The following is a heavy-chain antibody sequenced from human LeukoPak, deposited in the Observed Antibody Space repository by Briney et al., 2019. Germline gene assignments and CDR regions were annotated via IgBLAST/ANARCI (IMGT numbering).Heavy chain of an antibody. V-gene: IGHV3-30*18. CDR2: ISYDGSNK. CDR1: GFTFSSYG. D-gene: IGHD3-3*01. CDR3: AKDRKWDYDFWSGYYNDIDY. Sequence: GGSLRLSCAASGFTFSSYGMHWIRQAPGKGLEWVAVISYDGSNKYYADSVKGRFTISRDNSKNTLYLQMNSLRAEDTAVYYCAKDRKWDYDFWSGYYNDIDYWGQGTLVTVSS. J-gene: IGHJ4*02.